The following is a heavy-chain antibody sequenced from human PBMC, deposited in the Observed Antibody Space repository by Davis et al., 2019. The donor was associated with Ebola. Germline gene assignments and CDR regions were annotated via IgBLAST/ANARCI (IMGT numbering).Heavy chain of an antibody. V-gene: IGHV1-46*01. J-gene: IGHJ6*02. CDR3: ARDRSRVDTAMVTYYYGMDV. D-gene: IGHD5-18*01. CDR1: GYTFTSYY. Sequence: ASVKVSCRASGYTFTSYYMHWVRQAPGQGLEWMGIINPSGGSTSYAQKFQGRVTMTRDTSISTAYMELSRLRSDDTAVYYCARDRSRVDTAMVTYYYGMDVWGQGTTVTVSS. CDR2: INPSGGST.